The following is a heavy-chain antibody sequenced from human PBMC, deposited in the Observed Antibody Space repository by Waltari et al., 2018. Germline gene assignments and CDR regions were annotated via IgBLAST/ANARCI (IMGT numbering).Heavy chain of an antibody. D-gene: IGHD1-26*01. Sequence: QGLEWMGGIIPIFGTANYAQKFQGRVTITTDESTSTAYMELSSLRSEDTAVYYCARDLLGIDAFDIWGQGTMVTVSS. V-gene: IGHV1-69*05. CDR3: ARDLLGIDAFDI. CDR2: IIPIFGTA. J-gene: IGHJ3*02.